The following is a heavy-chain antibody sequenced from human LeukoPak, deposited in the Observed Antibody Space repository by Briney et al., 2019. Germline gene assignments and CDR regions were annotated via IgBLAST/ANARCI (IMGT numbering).Heavy chain of an antibody. J-gene: IGHJ6*02. CDR1: GFTFSSYA. Sequence: GGSLRLSCAASGFTFSSYAMSWVRQAPGKGLEWVSAISGSGGSTYYADSVKGRFTISRDNSKNTLYLQMNSLRAEDTAVYYCAKPETCSSTSCYVGYYYYGMDVWGQGTTVTVSS. CDR3: AKPETCSSTSCYVGYYYYGMDV. V-gene: IGHV3-23*01. D-gene: IGHD2-2*01. CDR2: ISGSGGST.